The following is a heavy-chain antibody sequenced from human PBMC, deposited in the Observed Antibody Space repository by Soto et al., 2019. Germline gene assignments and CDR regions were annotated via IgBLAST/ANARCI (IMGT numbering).Heavy chain of an antibody. CDR2: ISGSGGST. D-gene: IGHD2-15*01. CDR1: GFTFSSYA. J-gene: IGHJ4*02. V-gene: IGHV3-23*01. Sequence: EVQLLESGGGLVQPGGSLRLSCAASGFTFSSYAMSWVRQAPGKGLEWVSAISGSGGSTYYADSVKGRFTISRDNSKNTLYLQMNSLRAEYTAVYDCAKDIVVVVAANYVYWGQGTLVTVSS. CDR3: AKDIVVVVAANYVY.